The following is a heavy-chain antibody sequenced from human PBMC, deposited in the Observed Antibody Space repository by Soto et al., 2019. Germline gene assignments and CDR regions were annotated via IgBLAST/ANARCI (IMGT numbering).Heavy chain of an antibody. CDR3: ARDLSGVRLFPTIHDAFDI. V-gene: IGHV1-18*01. CDR2: ISAYNGNT. J-gene: IGHJ3*02. CDR1: GYTFTGYG. D-gene: IGHD2-8*02. Sequence: QVQLVQSGAEVKKPGASVKVSCKASGYTFTGYGISWVRQAPGQGLEWMGWISAYNGNTNYAQKLQGRVTMTTDTSTSTAYMELRSLRSDDTAVYYCARDLSGVRLFPTIHDAFDIWGQGTMVTVSS.